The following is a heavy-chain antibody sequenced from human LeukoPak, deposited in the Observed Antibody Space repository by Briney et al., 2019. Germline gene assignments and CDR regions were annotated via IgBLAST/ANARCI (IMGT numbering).Heavy chain of an antibody. CDR2: IYYSGST. CDR3: ARGRGTTTRVMDFDY. Sequence: SETLSLTCTVSGASISSSTYYWAWIRQPPWKGLEWIGSIYYSGSTYYNPSLKSRVTVSVDTSKNHFSLKLSSVTAADTAVYYCARGRGTTTRVMDFDYWGQGTLVTVSS. D-gene: IGHD1-1*01. CDR1: GASISSSTYY. V-gene: IGHV4-39*02. J-gene: IGHJ4*02.